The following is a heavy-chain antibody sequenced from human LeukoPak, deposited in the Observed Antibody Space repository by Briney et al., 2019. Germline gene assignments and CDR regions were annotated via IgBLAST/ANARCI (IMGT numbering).Heavy chain of an antibody. Sequence: GGSLRLSCAASGFTFSSYAMSWVRQAPGKGLEWVSAISGSGGSTYYADSVKGRFTISRDNSKNTLYLQMNSLRAEDTAVYYCAKANRYCSSTSCLGDFQHWGQGTLVTVSS. D-gene: IGHD2-2*01. CDR1: GFTFSSYA. CDR3: AKANRYCSSTSCLGDFQH. CDR2: ISGSGGST. J-gene: IGHJ1*01. V-gene: IGHV3-23*01.